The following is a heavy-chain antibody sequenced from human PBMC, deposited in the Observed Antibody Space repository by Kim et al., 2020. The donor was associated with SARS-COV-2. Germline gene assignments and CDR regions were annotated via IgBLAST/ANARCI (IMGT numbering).Heavy chain of an antibody. CDR1: GLAFDTYA. J-gene: IGHJ4*02. D-gene: IGHD6-6*01. V-gene: IGHV3-23*01. CDR3: VTAAQIIAAEKNY. Sequence: GGSLRLSCAASGLAFDTYAMSWVRQAPGKGLEWVSAILYNSQETYSADSVRGRFTISRDNSKNTIYLQMDSLRVEDAAVYYCVTAAQIIAAEKNYWGQGTLVTVT. CDR2: ILYNSQET.